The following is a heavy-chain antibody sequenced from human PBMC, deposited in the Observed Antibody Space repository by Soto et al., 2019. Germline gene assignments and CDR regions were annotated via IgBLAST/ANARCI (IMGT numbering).Heavy chain of an antibody. CDR3: ARAIVWSGYPEYYYYMDV. CDR2: IYYSGST. J-gene: IGHJ6*03. D-gene: IGHD3-3*01. CDR1: GGSISSYY. Sequence: SETLSVTCTASGGSISSYYGGWIRQPPGKGLEWIGYIYYSGSTNYNPSLKSRVTISVDTSKNQFSLKLSSVTAADTAVYYCARAIVWSGYPEYYYYMDVWGKGTTVTVSS. V-gene: IGHV4-59*01.